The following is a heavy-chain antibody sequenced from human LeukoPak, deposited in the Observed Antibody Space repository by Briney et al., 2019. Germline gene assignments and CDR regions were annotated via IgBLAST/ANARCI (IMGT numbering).Heavy chain of an antibody. CDR1: GGSISSSSYY. CDR3: ASENREYSSSSTFDY. Sequence: SETLSLTCTVSGGSISSSSYYWGWIRQPPGKGLEWIGSIYCSGSTNYNPSLKSRVTMSVDTSKNQFSLKLSSVTAADTAVYYCASENREYSSSSTFDYWGQGTLVTVSS. CDR2: IYCSGST. V-gene: IGHV4-39*07. J-gene: IGHJ4*02. D-gene: IGHD6-6*01.